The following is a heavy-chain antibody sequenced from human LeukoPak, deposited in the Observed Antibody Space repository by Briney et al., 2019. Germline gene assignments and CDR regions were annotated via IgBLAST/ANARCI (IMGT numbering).Heavy chain of an antibody. CDR1: GFTFSSYA. CDR2: ISGSGGST. CDR3: AKDQSSRPYYYYGMDV. Sequence: GGSLRLSCAASGFTFSSYAMSWVRQAPGKGLEWVSAISGSGGSTYYADSVKGRLTISRDNSKNTLYLQTNSLRAEDTAVYYCAKDQSSRPYYYYGMDVWGQGTTVTVSS. D-gene: IGHD6-13*01. J-gene: IGHJ6*02. V-gene: IGHV3-23*01.